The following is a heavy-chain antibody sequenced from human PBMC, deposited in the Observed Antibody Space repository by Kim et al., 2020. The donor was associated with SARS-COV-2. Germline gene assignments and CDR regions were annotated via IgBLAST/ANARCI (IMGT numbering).Heavy chain of an antibody. D-gene: IGHD1-26*01. CDR1: GFTFSSYS. J-gene: IGHJ4*02. CDR2: ISSSSSYI. Sequence: GGSLRLSCAASGFTFSSYSMNWVRQAPGKGLEWVSSISSSSSYIYYADSVKGRFTISRDNAKNSLYLQMNSLRAEDTAVYYCARDPGRLSGSYGGLWGQGTLVTVSS. CDR3: ARDPGRLSGSYGGL. V-gene: IGHV3-21*01.